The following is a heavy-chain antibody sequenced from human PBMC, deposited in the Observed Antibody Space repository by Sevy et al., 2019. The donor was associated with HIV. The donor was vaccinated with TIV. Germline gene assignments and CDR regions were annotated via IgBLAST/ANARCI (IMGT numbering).Heavy chain of an antibody. Sequence: ASVKVSCKASGFTFTSSAVQWVRQARGQRLEWIGWIVVGRGNTNYAQKFQERVTITRDMSTSTAYMELSSLRSEDTAVYYCAAGGLTAMAPYYYYGMDVWGQGTTVTVSS. CDR2: IVVGRGNT. CDR3: AAGGLTAMAPYYYYGMDV. CDR1: GFTFTSSA. D-gene: IGHD5-18*01. V-gene: IGHV1-58*01. J-gene: IGHJ6*02.